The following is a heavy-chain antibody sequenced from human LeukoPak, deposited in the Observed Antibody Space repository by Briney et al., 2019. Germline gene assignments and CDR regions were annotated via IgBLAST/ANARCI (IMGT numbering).Heavy chain of an antibody. CDR3: ARLPAYCSSTSCHVRAFDI. J-gene: IGHJ3*02. CDR2: IIPIFGTA. V-gene: IGHV1-69*05. D-gene: IGHD2-2*01. CDR1: GGTFSSYA. Sequence: ASVKVSCKASGGTFSSYAISWVRQAPGQGLEWMGRIIPIFGTANYAQKFQGGVTITTDESTSTAYMELSSLRSEDTAVYYCARLPAYCSSTSCHVRAFDIWGQGTMVTVSS.